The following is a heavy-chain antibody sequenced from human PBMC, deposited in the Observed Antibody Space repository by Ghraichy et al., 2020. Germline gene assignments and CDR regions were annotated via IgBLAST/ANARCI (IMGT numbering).Heavy chain of an antibody. Sequence: GGSLRLSCAASGFTFSSYAMSWVRQAPGKGLEWVSAISGSGGSTYYADSVKGRFTISRDNSKNTLYLQMNSLRAEDTAVYYCAKGFRVGDGYNLGVFDYWGQGTLVTVSS. CDR2: ISGSGGST. D-gene: IGHD5-24*01. CDR1: GFTFSSYA. J-gene: IGHJ4*02. V-gene: IGHV3-23*01. CDR3: AKGFRVGDGYNLGVFDY.